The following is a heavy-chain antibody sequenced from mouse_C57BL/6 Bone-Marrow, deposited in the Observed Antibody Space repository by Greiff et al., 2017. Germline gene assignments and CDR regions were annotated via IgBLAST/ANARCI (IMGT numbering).Heavy chain of an antibody. CDR1: GYSITSDY. V-gene: IGHV3-8*01. Sequence: EVKLQESGPGLAKPSQTLSLTCSVTGYSITSDYWNWIRKFPGNKLEYMGYISYSGSTYYNPSLKSRISITRDTSKNQYYLQLNSVTTEDTATYYCARYPFTTVVATRYFDVWGTGTTVTVSS. J-gene: IGHJ1*03. CDR2: ISYSGST. CDR3: ARYPFTTVVATRYFDV. D-gene: IGHD1-1*01.